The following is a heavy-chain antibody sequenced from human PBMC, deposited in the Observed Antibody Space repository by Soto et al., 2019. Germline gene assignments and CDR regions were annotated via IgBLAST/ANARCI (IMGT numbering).Heavy chain of an antibody. D-gene: IGHD5-12*01. V-gene: IGHV4-59*08. CDR2: IYYSGST. Sequence: SETLSLTCTVSGGSISSYYWSWIRQPPGKGLEWIGYIYYSGSTNYNPSLKSRVTISVDTSKNQFSLKLSSVTAADTAVYCCARRVVESGYGPYYYYYMDVWGKGTTVTVSS. J-gene: IGHJ6*03. CDR1: GGSISSYY. CDR3: ARRVVESGYGPYYYYYMDV.